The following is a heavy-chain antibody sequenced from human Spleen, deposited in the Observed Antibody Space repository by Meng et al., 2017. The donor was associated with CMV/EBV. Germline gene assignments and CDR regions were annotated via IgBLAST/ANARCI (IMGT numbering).Heavy chain of an antibody. CDR2: IWYDGSNE. CDR3: AKGPTDFWSGYYIVS. V-gene: IGHV3-33*06. CDR1: GFPLRNSA. J-gene: IGHJ5*02. Sequence: SGFPLRNSAMHWGRQAPGKGLQWVALIWYDGSNEYYADPVQGRFTISRDNSKNTLFLQMNSLRAEDTAVYYCAKGPTDFWSGYYIVSWGQGTLVTVSS. D-gene: IGHD3-3*01.